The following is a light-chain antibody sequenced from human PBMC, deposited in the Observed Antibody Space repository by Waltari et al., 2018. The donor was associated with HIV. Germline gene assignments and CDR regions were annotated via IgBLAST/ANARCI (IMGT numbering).Light chain of an antibody. CDR2: DTE. J-gene: IGLJ3*02. CDR1: TGSVSRTNS. V-gene: IGLV7-46*01. Sequence: QAVVTQEPSLSVSPGGTVTVTCASFTGSVSRTNSVHWIQLKPGQAPRTLIYDTEKRHPWTPGRFSGSLVGGRAALTLSGALTDDEADYYCLLSYSGVRVFGGGTKLTV. CDR3: LLSYSGVRV.